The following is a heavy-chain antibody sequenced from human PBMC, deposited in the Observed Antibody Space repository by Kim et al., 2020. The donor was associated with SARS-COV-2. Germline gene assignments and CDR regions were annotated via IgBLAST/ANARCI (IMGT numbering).Heavy chain of an antibody. J-gene: IGHJ4*02. V-gene: IGHV4-39*01. CDR2: THQSGST. CDR1: GDSITSSIYY. D-gene: IGHD6-19*01. Sequence: SETLSLTCTVSGDSITSSIYYWAWLRQPPGKGLELIGSTHQSGSTYFNPSLKGRVAVAVDTPKNQISLKLTSVTAADTAVYYCARRGMAVVDYWGQGTLV. CDR3: ARRGMAVVDY.